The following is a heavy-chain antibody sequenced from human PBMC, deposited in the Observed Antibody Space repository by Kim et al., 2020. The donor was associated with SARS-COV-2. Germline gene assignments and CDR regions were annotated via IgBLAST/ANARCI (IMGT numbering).Heavy chain of an antibody. CDR1: GYTFTGYY. Sequence: ASVKVSCKASGYTFTGYYMHWVRQAPGQGLEWMGWINPNSGGTNYAQKFQGRVTMTRDTSIRTAYMELSRLRSDDTAVYYCARAGGYYYDSSGSPYYFDYWGQGTLVTVSS. CDR2: INPNSGGT. CDR3: ARAGGYYYDSSGSPYYFDY. V-gene: IGHV1-2*02. J-gene: IGHJ4*02. D-gene: IGHD3-22*01.